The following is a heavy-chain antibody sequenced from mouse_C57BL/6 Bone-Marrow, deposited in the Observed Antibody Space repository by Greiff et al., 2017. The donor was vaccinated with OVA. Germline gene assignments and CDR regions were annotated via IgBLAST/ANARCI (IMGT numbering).Heavy chain of an antibody. CDR3: AREVTGTDYYAMDY. CDR1: GYSITSGYY. D-gene: IGHD4-1*01. Sequence: EVQLQESGPGLVKPSQSLSLTCSVTGYSITSGYYWNWLRQFPGNKLEWMGYISYDGSNNYNPSLKNRISITRDTSKNQFFLKLNSVTTEDTATYYCAREVTGTDYYAMDYWGQGTSVTVSS. CDR2: ISYDGSN. J-gene: IGHJ4*01. V-gene: IGHV3-6*01.